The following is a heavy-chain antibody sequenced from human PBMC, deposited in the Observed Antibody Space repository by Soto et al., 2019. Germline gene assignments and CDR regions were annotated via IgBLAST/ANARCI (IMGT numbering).Heavy chain of an antibody. CDR1: GFTFSSYW. D-gene: IGHD3-3*01. V-gene: IGHV3-7*01. Sequence: GGSLRLSCAASGFTFSSYWMSWVRQAPEKGLEWVANIKQDGNDLYFVDSVKGRFTISRDNAKNSLYLHMSSLRAEDTGVYYCARTILGVVTHSSYMDVWGKGTTVTGSS. CDR2: IKQDGNDL. CDR3: ARTILGVVTHSSYMDV. J-gene: IGHJ6*03.